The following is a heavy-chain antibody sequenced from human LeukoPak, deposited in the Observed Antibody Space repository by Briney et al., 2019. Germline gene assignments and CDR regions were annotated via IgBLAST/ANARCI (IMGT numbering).Heavy chain of an antibody. J-gene: IGHJ3*02. CDR3: ARGKGHQSPDAFDI. CDR2: ISYDGSNK. V-gene: IGHV3-30-3*01. CDR1: GFTFSSYA. Sequence: GGSLRLSCAASGFTFSSYAMHWVRQAPGKGLEWVAVISYDGSNKYYADSVRGRFTISRDNSKNTLYLQMNSLRAEDTAVYYCARGKGHQSPDAFDIWGQGTMVTVSS.